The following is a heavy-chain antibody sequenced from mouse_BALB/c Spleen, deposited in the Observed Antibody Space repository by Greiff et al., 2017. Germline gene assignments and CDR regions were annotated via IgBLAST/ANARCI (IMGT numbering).Heavy chain of an antibody. CDR1: GFSLTSYG. D-gene: IGHD4-1*01. CDR2: IWAGGNT. V-gene: IGHV2-9*02. Sequence: QVQLKESGPGLVAPSQSLSITCTVSGFSLTSYGVHWVRQPPGKGLEWLGVIWAGGNTNYNSALMSRLSISKDNSKSQVFLKMNSLQTDDTAMYYCAREGRLGRVYFDYWGQGTTLTVSS. J-gene: IGHJ2*01. CDR3: AREGRLGRVYFDY.